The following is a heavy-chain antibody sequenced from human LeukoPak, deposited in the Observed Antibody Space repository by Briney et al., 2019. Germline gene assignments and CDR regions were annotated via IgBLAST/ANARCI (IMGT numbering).Heavy chain of an antibody. CDR1: GGTFSSYA. Sequence: SVKVSCKASGGTFSSYAISWVRQAPGQGLEWMGRIIPILGIANYAQKFQGRVTITADKSTSTAYMELSSLRSEDTAVYYCARDEAGINYFDYWGQGTLVTVSS. J-gene: IGHJ4*02. CDR2: IIPILGIA. CDR3: ARDEAGINYFDY. V-gene: IGHV1-69*04. D-gene: IGHD6-13*01.